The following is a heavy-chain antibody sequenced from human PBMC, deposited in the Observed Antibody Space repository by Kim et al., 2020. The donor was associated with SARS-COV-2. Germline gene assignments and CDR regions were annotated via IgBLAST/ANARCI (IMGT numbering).Heavy chain of an antibody. V-gene: IGHV4-59*01. Sequence: THNPALRSRVTISVDTSTNQFSLKLSSVTAADTAVYYCARVGRDDAFDIWGQGTMVTVSS. CDR3: ARVGRDDAFDI. J-gene: IGHJ3*02.